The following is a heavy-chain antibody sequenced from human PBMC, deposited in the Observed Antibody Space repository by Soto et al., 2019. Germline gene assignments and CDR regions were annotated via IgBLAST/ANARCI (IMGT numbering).Heavy chain of an antibody. J-gene: IGHJ5*02. Sequence: PSETLSLTCTVSGGSISSGDYYCSWIRQPPGKGLEWIGYIYYSVSPYYNPSLKSRVTISVDPSKNQFPLKLSSVTAADTAVYYCARGGITIFGVVINGGFDPWGQGTMVTVSS. CDR1: GGSISSGDYY. V-gene: IGHV4-30-4*01. D-gene: IGHD3-3*01. CDR2: IYYSVSP. CDR3: ARGGITIFGVVINGGFDP.